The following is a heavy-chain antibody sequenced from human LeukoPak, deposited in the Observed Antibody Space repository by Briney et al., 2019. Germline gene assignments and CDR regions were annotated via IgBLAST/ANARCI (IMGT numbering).Heavy chain of an antibody. CDR2: INWNGGST. D-gene: IGHD3-9*01. V-gene: IGHV3-20*04. Sequence: GGSLRLSCAASGFTFDDYGMSWVRQAPGKGLEWVSGINWNGGSTGYADSVKGRFTISRDNAKNSLYLQMNSLRAEDTAVYYCAKVTYDILTGYYKRRDYYFDYWGQGTLVTVSS. CDR3: AKVTYDILTGYYKRRDYYFDY. CDR1: GFTFDDYG. J-gene: IGHJ4*02.